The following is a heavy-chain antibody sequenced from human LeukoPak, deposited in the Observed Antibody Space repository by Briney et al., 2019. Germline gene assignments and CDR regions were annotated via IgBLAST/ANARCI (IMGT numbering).Heavy chain of an antibody. Sequence: SETLSLTCTVSGGSISSYYWSWIRQPPGKGLEWIGYVYYSGGITYNPSLKSRVTISVDTTKNQFSLRLTSVTAADTSVYYCARGGYYFDFWGQGTLVTVSS. CDR2: VYYSGGI. V-gene: IGHV4-59*01. J-gene: IGHJ4*02. D-gene: IGHD3-16*01. CDR1: GGSISSYY. CDR3: ARGGYYFDF.